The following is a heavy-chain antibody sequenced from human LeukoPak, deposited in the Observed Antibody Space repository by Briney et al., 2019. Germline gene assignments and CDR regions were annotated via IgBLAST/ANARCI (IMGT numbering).Heavy chain of an antibody. CDR1: GGSISSYY. Sequence: SETLSLTCTVSGGSISSYYWSWIRQPPGKGLEWIGYIYYSGSTYYNPSLRSRVTISVDTSKNQFSLMVRSVTAADTAVYYCGRSAGFVHFDHWGQGTLVTVTS. D-gene: IGHD3-16*01. CDR2: IYYSGST. CDR3: GRSAGFVHFDH. J-gene: IGHJ4*02. V-gene: IGHV4-59*12.